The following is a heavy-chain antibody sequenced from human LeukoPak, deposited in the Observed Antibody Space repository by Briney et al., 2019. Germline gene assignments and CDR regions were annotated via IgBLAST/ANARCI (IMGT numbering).Heavy chain of an antibody. CDR3: ASPTTVTTIAFDI. J-gene: IGHJ3*02. CDR2: IYSGDSDT. CDR1: GYSFTSYW. V-gene: IGHV5-51*01. Sequence: GESLKISCKGSGYSFTSYWIGWVRQMPGKGLEWMGIIYSGDSDTRYSPSFQGQVTISADKSISTAYLQWSSLKASDTAMYYCASPTTVTTIAFDIWGQVTVVTVSS. D-gene: IGHD4-17*01.